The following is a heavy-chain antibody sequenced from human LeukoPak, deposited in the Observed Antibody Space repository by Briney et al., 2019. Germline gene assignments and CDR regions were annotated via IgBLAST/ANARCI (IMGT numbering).Heavy chain of an antibody. CDR3: ARQWGRYCSGGSCYSDWFDP. J-gene: IGHJ5*02. D-gene: IGHD2-15*01. CDR2: IYYSGST. Sequence: SETLSLTCTVSGGSISSYYWSWIRQPPGKGLEWIGYIYYSGSTNYNPSLKSRVTISVDTSKNQFSLKLSSVTAADTAVYYCARQWGRYCSGGSCYSDWFDPWGQGTLVTVSS. V-gene: IGHV4-59*08. CDR1: GGSISSYY.